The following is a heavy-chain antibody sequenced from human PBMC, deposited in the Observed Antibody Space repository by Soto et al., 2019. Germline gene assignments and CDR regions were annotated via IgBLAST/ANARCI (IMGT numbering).Heavy chain of an antibody. V-gene: IGHV4-31*03. CDR2: IYYSGST. Sequence: SETLSLTCTVSGGSISSGGYYWSWIRQHPGKGLEWIGYIYYSGSTYYNPSLKSRVTISVDTSKNQFSLKLSSVTAADTAVYYCARDVRYCSSTSCSTPMSYYYGMDVWGQGTTVTVSS. CDR3: ARDVRYCSSTSCSTPMSYYYGMDV. CDR1: GGSISSGGYY. J-gene: IGHJ6*02. D-gene: IGHD2-2*02.